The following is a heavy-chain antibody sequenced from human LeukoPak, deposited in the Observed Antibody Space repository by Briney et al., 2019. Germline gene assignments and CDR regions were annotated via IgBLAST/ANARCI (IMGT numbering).Heavy chain of an antibody. CDR2: IYHSGST. D-gene: IGHD4-11*01. CDR3: DRGEGLKSTFDY. V-gene: IGHV4-30-2*01. CDR1: GGSISSGGYF. J-gene: IGHJ4*02. Sequence: SETLSLTCAVSGGSISSGGYFWSWIRQPPGKGLEWIGYIYHSGSTYYNPSLKSRVIISIDRSKNQFSLKLSSVTAADTAVYYCDRGEGLKSTFDYWGQGTLVTVSS.